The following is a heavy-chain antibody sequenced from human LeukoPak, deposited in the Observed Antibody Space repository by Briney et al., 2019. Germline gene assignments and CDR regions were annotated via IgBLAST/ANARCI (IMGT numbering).Heavy chain of an antibody. J-gene: IGHJ4*02. V-gene: IGHV3-23*01. Sequence: PGGSLRLSCAASGLTFSSYAMSWVRQAPGKGLEWVSPISGRSGHTYYADSVKGRFTISRDNSKTTLYLQMNSLRAEDTAVYYCAKVGFSEMEWLLYSDHWGQGTLVTVSS. CDR1: GLTFSSYA. CDR3: AKVGFSEMEWLLYSDH. CDR2: ISGRSGHT. D-gene: IGHD3-3*01.